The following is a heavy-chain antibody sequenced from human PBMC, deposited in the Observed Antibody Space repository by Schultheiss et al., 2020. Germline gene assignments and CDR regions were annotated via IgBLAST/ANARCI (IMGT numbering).Heavy chain of an antibody. CDR2: ISYDGSNK. J-gene: IGHJ3*02. CDR1: GFTFSSYA. CDR3: ARDGGQWLVEGAFDI. V-gene: IGHV3-30-3*01. D-gene: IGHD6-19*01. Sequence: GGSLRLSCAASGFTFSSYAMHWVRQAPGKGLEWVAVISYDGSNKYYADSVKGRFTISRDNSKNTLYLQMNSLRAEDTAVYYCARDGGQWLVEGAFDIWGQGTMVTVSS.